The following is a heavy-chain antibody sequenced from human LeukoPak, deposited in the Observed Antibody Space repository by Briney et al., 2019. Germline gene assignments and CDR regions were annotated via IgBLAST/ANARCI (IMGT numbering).Heavy chain of an antibody. D-gene: IGHD3-22*01. CDR2: ISYDGSNK. CDR3: ARDQYYYDSSGYYPDY. CDR1: GFTFSSYA. J-gene: IGHJ4*02. V-gene: IGHV3-30-3*01. Sequence: GGSLRLSCAASGFTFSSYAMSWVRQAPGKGLEWVAVISYDGSNKYYADSVKGRFTISRDNSKNTLYLQMNSLRAEDTAVYYCARDQYYYDSSGYYPDYWGQGTLVTVSS.